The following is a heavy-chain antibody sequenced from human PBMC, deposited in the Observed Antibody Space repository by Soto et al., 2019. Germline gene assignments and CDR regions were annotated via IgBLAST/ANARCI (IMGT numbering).Heavy chain of an antibody. Sequence: ASVKVSCKASGYTFTSYAMDWVRQAPGQRLERMGWINAGNGNTKYSQKFQGRVTITRDTSTSTAYMELSSLRSEDTAVYYCARAAGQNYYGSGSYPYYYYMYVWGKGTTLTVSS. D-gene: IGHD3-10*01. CDR3: ARAAGQNYYGSGSYPYYYYMYV. J-gene: IGHJ6*03. CDR1: GYTFTSYA. V-gene: IGHV1-3*01. CDR2: INAGNGNT.